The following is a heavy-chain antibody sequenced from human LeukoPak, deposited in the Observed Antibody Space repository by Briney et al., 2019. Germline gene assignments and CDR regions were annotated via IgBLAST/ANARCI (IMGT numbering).Heavy chain of an antibody. D-gene: IGHD3-22*01. Sequence: ASVKVSCKASGYTFTSYDINWVRQATGQGLEWMGWMNPNSGNTGYAQKFQGRVTMTRNTSISTAYMELSSLRSEDTAVYYCARDSPSTYYYDSSGYFPDYWGQGTLVTVSS. CDR2: MNPNSGNT. CDR3: ARDSPSTYYYDSSGYFPDY. V-gene: IGHV1-8*01. CDR1: GYTFTSYD. J-gene: IGHJ4*02.